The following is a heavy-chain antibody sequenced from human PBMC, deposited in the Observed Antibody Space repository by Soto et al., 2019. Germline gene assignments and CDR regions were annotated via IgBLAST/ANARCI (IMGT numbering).Heavy chain of an antibody. J-gene: IGHJ4*02. CDR2: IYWDGNE. CDR3: AHGSGWLFDY. CDR1: GFSLSSSHVA. V-gene: IGHV2-5*02. Sequence: KESGPTLVKPTQTLMLTCTFTGFSLSSSHVAVGWIRQPPGKAPECLAFIYWDGNEHYSPSLRSRLTLTKDTSKNQLFLTMADMDPEDTATYFCAHGSGWLFDYWGQGTRVTVSS. D-gene: IGHD6-19*01.